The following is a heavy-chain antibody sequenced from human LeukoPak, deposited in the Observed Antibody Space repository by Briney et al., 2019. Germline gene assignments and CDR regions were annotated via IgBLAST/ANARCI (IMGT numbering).Heavy chain of an antibody. CDR3: ASTKLGYSSGWH. D-gene: IGHD6-19*01. CDR2: IYYSGST. J-gene: IGHJ4*02. Sequence: SETLSLTCTVSGGSISSSYSWGWIRQPPGKGLEWIGNIYYSGSTYYNSSLKSRVTISVDTSKNQFSLNLSSVTASDTALYYCASTKLGYSSGWHWGQGTLVTVSS. CDR1: GGSISSSYS. V-gene: IGHV4-39*01.